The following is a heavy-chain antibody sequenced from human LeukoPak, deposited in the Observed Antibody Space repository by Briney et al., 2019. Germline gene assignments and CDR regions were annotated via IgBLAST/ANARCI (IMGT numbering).Heavy chain of an antibody. D-gene: IGHD4-17*01. J-gene: IGHJ3*02. CDR1: GFTFINYA. CDR2: ISGSGGTT. CDR3: AKDRRPLTTYAFDI. V-gene: IGHV3-23*01. Sequence: PGGSLRLSCAASGFTFINYAMNWVRQAPGKGLEWVSTISGSGGTTYYADSVQGRFTITRDNSKNTLYLQMNSRRAEDTAVYYCAKDRRPLTTYAFDIWAQGTVVTVSS.